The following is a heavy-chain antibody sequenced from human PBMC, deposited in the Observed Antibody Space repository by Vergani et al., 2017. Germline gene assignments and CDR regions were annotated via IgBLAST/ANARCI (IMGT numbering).Heavy chain of an antibody. V-gene: IGHV1-8*02. D-gene: IGHD3-9*01. CDR3: ARGRYYDILTGYYASYYYGMDV. CDR1: GGTFSSYA. CDR2: MNPNSGNT. Sequence: QVQLVQSGAEVKKPGSSVKVSCKASGGTFSSYAISWVRQAPGQGLEWMGWMNPNSGNTGYAQKFQGRVTMTRNTSISTAYMELSSLRSEDTAVYYCARGRYYDILTGYYASYYYGMDVWGQGTTVTVSS. J-gene: IGHJ6*02.